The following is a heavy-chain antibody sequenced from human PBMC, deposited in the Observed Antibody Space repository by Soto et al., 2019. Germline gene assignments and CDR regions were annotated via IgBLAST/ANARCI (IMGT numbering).Heavy chain of an antibody. CDR2: ISWDGGST. J-gene: IGHJ6*02. CDR1: GFTFDDYA. Sequence: PGGSLRLSCAASGFTFDDYAMHWVRQAPGKGLEWVSLISWDGGSTYYADSVKGRFTISRDNSKNSLYLQMNSLRAEDTALYYCAKDIVQLGYYYYGMDVWGQGTTVTVSS. CDR3: AKDIVQLGYYYYGMDV. D-gene: IGHD2-2*01. V-gene: IGHV3-43D*04.